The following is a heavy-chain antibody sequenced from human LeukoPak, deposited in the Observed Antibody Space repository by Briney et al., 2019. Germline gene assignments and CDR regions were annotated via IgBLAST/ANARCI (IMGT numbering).Heavy chain of an antibody. V-gene: IGHV3-7*03. CDR1: GFTFSSYW. Sequence: PGGSLRLSCAASGFTFSSYWMSWVRQAPGKGLEWVANIKQDGSEKYYVDSVKGRFTISRDNSKNTLYLQMNSLRAEDTAVYYCARGSEWQQQLTGPPRGHYFYYMDVWGKGTTVTISS. D-gene: IGHD6-13*01. CDR2: IKQDGSEK. J-gene: IGHJ6*03. CDR3: ARGSEWQQQLTGPPRGHYFYYMDV.